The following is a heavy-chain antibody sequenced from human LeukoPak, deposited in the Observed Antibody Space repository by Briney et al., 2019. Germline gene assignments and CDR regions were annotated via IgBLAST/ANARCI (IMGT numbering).Heavy chain of an antibody. CDR1: GYAFTSYA. CDR3: ANRAGSSDAFNI. V-gene: IGHV7-4-1*02. J-gene: IGHJ3*02. CDR2: INTNTGLP. Sequence: RASLKVSCKASGYAFTSYAMHWVRQAPGQGLEWMGWINTNTGLPVYAQGFTGRFVFSLDTSVSTTYLQISSLKAEDTAVYYCANRAGSSDAFNIWGQGTMVTVSS. D-gene: IGHD3-10*01.